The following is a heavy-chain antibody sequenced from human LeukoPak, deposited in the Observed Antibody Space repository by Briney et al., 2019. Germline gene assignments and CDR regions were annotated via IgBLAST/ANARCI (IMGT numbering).Heavy chain of an antibody. D-gene: IGHD6-13*01. V-gene: IGHV3-23*01. CDR2: ISGSGGST. CDR1: QSTFNSYV. CDR3: AKVQQQLWDY. J-gene: IGHJ4*02. Sequence: GGSLRLSCAASQSTFNSYVMTWVRQAPGKGLEWVSGISGSGGSTYYADSVKGRFTISRDNSKNTVYLQMNSLRAEDTAVYYCAKVQQQLWDYWGQGTLVTVSS.